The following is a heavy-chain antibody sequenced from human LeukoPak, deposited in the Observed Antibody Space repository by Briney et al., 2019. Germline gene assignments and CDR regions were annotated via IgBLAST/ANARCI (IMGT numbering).Heavy chain of an antibody. CDR1: AFSFSDSS. Sequence: GGSLRLSCVASAFSFSDSSMNWVRRAPGKGLEWLSSISSNSRHMNYADSVKGRFTISRDNSKNTLYLQMNSLRAEDTAVYYCARDRPGANFDYWGQGALVTVSS. CDR3: ARDRPGANFDY. V-gene: IGHV3-21*04. CDR2: ISSNSRHM. D-gene: IGHD7-27*01. J-gene: IGHJ4*02.